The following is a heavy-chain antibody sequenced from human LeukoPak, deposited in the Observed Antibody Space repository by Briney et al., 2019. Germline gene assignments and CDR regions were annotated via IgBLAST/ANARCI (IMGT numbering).Heavy chain of an antibody. J-gene: IGHJ4*02. CDR3: ARRPQEYQQHDY. CDR1: AGTFSSYA. CDR2: IIPILGIA. Sequence: SVKVSCKASAGTFSSYAIRWVRQAPGQGLEWMGRIIPILGIANYAQKFQGRVTITADKSTSTAYMELSSLRSEDTAVYYCARRPQEYQQHDYWGQGTLVTVSS. V-gene: IGHV1-69*04. D-gene: IGHD2-2*01.